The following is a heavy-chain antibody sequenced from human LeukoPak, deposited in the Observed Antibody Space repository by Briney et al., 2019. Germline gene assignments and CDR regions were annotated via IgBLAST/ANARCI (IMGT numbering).Heavy chain of an antibody. V-gene: IGHV3-9*01. D-gene: IGHD6-19*01. CDR1: GFTFDDRA. CDR2: ITRNSATI. Sequence: PGGSLRLSCAASGFTFDDRAMHWVRQSPGKGLEWVAGITRNSATIGYADSVKGRFTISRDNAKNSLYLQMNSLRAEDTAVYYCARSSGWSHDAFDIWGQGTMVTVSS. J-gene: IGHJ3*02. CDR3: ARSSGWSHDAFDI.